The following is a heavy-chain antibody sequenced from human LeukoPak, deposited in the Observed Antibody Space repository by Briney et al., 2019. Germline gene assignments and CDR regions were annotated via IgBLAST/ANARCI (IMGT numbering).Heavy chain of an antibody. CDR1: GFTLSSYA. V-gene: IGHV3-23*01. D-gene: IGHD5-12*01. CDR2: ISASGGGT. Sequence: GGSLRLSCAASGFTLSSYAMSWVRQALGKGLEWVSSISASGGGTYYADSVKGRFTISRDTSKNTLYLQTNSLRAEDTAVYYCAPLAATTDYWGQGTLVTVSS. J-gene: IGHJ4*02. CDR3: APLAATTDY.